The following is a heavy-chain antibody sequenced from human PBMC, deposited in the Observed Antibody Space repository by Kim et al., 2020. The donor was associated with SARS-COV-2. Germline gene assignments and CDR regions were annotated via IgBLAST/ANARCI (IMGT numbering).Heavy chain of an antibody. CDR2: ISAYNGNT. D-gene: IGHD3-10*01. V-gene: IGHV1-18*01. CDR3: ARDLYYGSGSYYRGFDY. CDR1: GYTFTSYG. J-gene: IGHJ4*02. Sequence: ASVKVSCKASGYTFTSYGISWVRQAPGQGLEWMGWISAYNGNTNYAQKLQGRVTMTTDTSTSTAYMELRSLRSDDTAVYYCARDLYYGSGSYYRGFDYWGQGTLVTVSS.